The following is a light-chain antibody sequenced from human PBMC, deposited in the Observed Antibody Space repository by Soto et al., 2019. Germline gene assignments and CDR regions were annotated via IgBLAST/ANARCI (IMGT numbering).Light chain of an antibody. Sequence: IAFTQSPDTLSLSPGQKATLSCSPSQSVSSSYLAWYQQKPGQAPRLLIYGASSRQTGTPGRFSGSGYGREFTLTISSLQSEDYAVYYCHQHNNWPPTFGQGTQLE. CDR2: GAS. CDR3: HQHNNWPPT. J-gene: IGKJ5*01. CDR1: QSVSSSY. V-gene: IGKV3D-15*01.